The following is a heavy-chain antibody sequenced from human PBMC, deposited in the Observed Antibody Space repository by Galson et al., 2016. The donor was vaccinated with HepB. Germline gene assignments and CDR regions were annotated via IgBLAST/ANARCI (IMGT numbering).Heavy chain of an antibody. CDR3: ARMGRVSSWTYFDY. V-gene: IGHV2-70*04. D-gene: IGHD6-13*01. J-gene: IGHJ4*02. CDR1: GFSLSTVGMR. CDR2: IDWVDEK. Sequence: PALVKPTQTLTLTCTFSGFSLSTVGMRVSWLRQPPGKALEWLARIDWVDEKFYSPSLKNRLSISRDTSKNQVILTITNMDPVDTATYYCARMGRVSSWTYFDYWGQGSLVTVSS.